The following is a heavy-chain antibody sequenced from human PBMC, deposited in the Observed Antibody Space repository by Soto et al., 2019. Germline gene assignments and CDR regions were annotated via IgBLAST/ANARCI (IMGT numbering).Heavy chain of an antibody. CDR2: SSADNGNT. D-gene: IGHD3-3*01. CDR3: ARGRGPPYYDFWSGSPRSYYMDV. J-gene: IGHJ6*03. CDR1: GYTFTSYG. Sequence: ASVKVSCKASGYTFTSYGISWARQAPGQGLEWMGRSSADNGNTDFAQKLQGRVAMTTDTSTSTAYMELRSLKSDNTAVYYCARGRGPPYYDFWSGSPRSYYMDVWGKGTTVTVSS. V-gene: IGHV1-18*01.